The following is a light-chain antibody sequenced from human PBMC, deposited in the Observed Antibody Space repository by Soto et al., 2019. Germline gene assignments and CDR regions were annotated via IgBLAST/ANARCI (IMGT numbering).Light chain of an antibody. CDR2: KFS. CDR3: MQGTHWPPT. J-gene: IGKJ1*01. V-gene: IGKV2-30*01. Sequence: DVVMTQSPLSLPVTLGQPASISCRSRQSLVYTDGNNYLNWIQQRPGQTPRRLIYKFSNRDCGVQDRFSGSGSGTDFTLKISRVEAEDVGFYYCMQGTHWPPTFGQGTKVDIK. CDR1: QSLVYTDGNNY.